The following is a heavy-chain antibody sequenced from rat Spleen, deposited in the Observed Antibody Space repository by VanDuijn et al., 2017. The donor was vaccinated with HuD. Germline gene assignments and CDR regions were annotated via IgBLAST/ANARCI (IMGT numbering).Heavy chain of an antibody. CDR1: GFTFSDYY. Sequence: EVQLVESGGGLVQPGRSLKLSCAASGFTFSDYYMAWVRQAPTKGLEWVASISYDGSSTYYRDSVKGRFTISRDNAKSTLYLQMNSLQTEDIATYYCARGRTRLDYWGQGVMVTVSS. D-gene: IGHD1-11*01. V-gene: IGHV5-22*01. CDR2: ISYDGSST. CDR3: ARGRTRLDY. J-gene: IGHJ2*01.